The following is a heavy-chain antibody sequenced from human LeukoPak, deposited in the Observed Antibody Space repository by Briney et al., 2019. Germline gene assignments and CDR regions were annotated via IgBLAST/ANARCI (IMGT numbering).Heavy chain of an antibody. D-gene: IGHD1-7*01. J-gene: IGHJ4*02. Sequence: GESLKISCKGSGYSFTNYWIAWVRQMPGKGLEWMGVIYPGDSDTRYNPSFQGQVTISADRSFGTAYLQWGSLKASDSAMYHCARREATTEYFDFWGQGTLVTVSS. V-gene: IGHV5-51*01. CDR3: ARREATTEYFDF. CDR1: GYSFTNYW. CDR2: IYPGDSDT.